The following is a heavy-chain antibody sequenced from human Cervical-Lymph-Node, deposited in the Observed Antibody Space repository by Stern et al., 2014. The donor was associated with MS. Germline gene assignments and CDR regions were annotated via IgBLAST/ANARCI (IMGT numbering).Heavy chain of an antibody. V-gene: IGHV3-23*04. CDR1: GFTFSTYA. CDR2: ISDSGVYT. D-gene: IGHD2-2*01. CDR3: AKDLGRGVVVVPLYGLDV. Sequence: EVQLVQSGGGLVQPGGSLRLSCAASGFTFSTYAFSWVRQAPGKGLEWVSSISDSGVYTYYADSVKGRFTISRDNSKSMLYREMQSLRAEDTAVYHCAKDLGRGVVVVPLYGLDVWGQGTTVTVSS. J-gene: IGHJ6*02.